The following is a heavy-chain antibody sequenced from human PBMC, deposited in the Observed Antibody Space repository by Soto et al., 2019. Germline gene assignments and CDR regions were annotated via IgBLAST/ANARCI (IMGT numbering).Heavy chain of an antibody. J-gene: IGHJ4*02. CDR2: IYYSGST. D-gene: IGHD5-18*01. V-gene: IGHV4-59*08. Sequence: SETLSLTCIVSGGSISNYYWSWIRQPPGKGLEWIGYIYYSGSTNYNPSLTSRVTISVDTSKNQFSLKLSSVTAADTAVYYCARHRYSSGVYYFDYWGQGTLVTVS. CDR1: GGSISNYY. CDR3: ARHRYSSGVYYFDY.